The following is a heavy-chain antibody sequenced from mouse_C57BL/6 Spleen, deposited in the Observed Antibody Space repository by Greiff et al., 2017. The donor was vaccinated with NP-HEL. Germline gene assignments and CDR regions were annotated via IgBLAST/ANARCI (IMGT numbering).Heavy chain of an antibody. V-gene: IGHV5-6*01. D-gene: IGHD2-5*01. J-gene: IGHJ3*01. CDR1: GFTFSSYG. CDR2: ISSGGSYT. Sequence: EVKVVESGGDLVKPGGSLKLSCAASGFTFSSYGMSWVRQTPDKRLEWVATISSGGSYTYYPDSVKGRFTISRDNAKNTLYLQMSSLKSEDTAMYYCARHGSNFPWFAYWGQGTLVTVSA. CDR3: ARHGSNFPWFAY.